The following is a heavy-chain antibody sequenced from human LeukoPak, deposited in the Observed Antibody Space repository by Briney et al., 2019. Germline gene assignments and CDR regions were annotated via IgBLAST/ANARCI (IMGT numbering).Heavy chain of an antibody. J-gene: IGHJ3*02. CDR1: GFTFSNYG. CDR3: ARVQSPYDYVWGSYRYHDAFDI. D-gene: IGHD3-16*02. Sequence: GGSLRLSCAASGFTFSNYGIHWVRQAPGKGLEWVTFMQYDGSDKFYADSVKGRFTISRDNSKNTVYLQMNSLRAEDTAVYYCARVQSPYDYVWGSYRYHDAFDIWGQGTMVTVSS. V-gene: IGHV3-30*02. CDR2: MQYDGSDK.